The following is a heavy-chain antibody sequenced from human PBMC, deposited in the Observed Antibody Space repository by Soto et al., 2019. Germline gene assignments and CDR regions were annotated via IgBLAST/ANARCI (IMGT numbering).Heavy chain of an antibody. CDR3: ARQHGSSTSCYWRDYYFDY. CDR1: GYTFTSYG. D-gene: IGHD2-2*01. V-gene: IGHV1-18*01. Sequence: ASVTVSCKASGYTFTSYGISWVRQAPGQGLERMGWICAYIGNTNYAQKLQGRVTMTTDTSTSTAYMELRSLRADDTAVYYCARQHGSSTSCYWRDYYFDYWSEVTL. J-gene: IGHJ4*02. CDR2: ICAYIGNT.